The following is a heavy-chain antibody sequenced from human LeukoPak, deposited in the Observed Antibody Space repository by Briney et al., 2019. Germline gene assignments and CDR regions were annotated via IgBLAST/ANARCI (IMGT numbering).Heavy chain of an antibody. J-gene: IGHJ5*02. Sequence: PGGSLRLSCAVSGFTVSSNYMSWVRQAPGKGLEWVSSISSSSSYIYYADSVKGRFTISRDNAKNSLYLQMNSLRAEDTAVYYCAKESSSNWFDPWGQGTLVTVSS. CDR3: AKESSSNWFDP. V-gene: IGHV3-21*01. CDR2: ISSSSSYI. D-gene: IGHD6-13*01. CDR1: GFTVSSNY.